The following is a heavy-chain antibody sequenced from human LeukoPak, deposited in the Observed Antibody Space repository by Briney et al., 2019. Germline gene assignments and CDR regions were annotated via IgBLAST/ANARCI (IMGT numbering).Heavy chain of an antibody. CDR3: ARTLVNGRWLQFQGFDY. D-gene: IGHD5-24*01. Sequence: PSETLSLTCAVSGYSISIGYYWGWIRQPPGKGLEWIGSIYHSGSTYYNPSLKSRVTISVDTSKNQFSLKLSSVTAADTAVYYCARTLVNGRWLQFQGFDYWGQGTLVTVSS. CDR2: IYHSGST. V-gene: IGHV4-38-2*01. CDR1: GYSISIGYY. J-gene: IGHJ4*02.